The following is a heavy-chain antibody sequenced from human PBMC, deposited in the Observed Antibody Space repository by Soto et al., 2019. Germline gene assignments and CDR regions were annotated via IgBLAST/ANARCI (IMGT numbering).Heavy chain of an antibody. CDR1: GGSFSGYY. J-gene: IGHJ4*02. D-gene: IGHD1-20*01. CDR2: INHSETT. V-gene: IGHV4-34*01. CDR3: ARGTSNWSRKFDY. Sequence: PSETLSLTCAVYGGSFSGYYWTWIRQPPGTGLEWIGDINHSETTNYNPSLKSRVTMSLDTSKNQLSLRLTSVTAADTAVYDCARGTSNWSRKFDYWGQGILVTVSS.